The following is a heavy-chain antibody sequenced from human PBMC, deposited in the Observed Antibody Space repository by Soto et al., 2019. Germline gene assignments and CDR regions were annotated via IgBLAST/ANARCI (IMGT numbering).Heavy chain of an antibody. V-gene: IGHV3-23*01. J-gene: IGHJ6*02. D-gene: IGHD2-15*01. CDR3: ANPKGWMDV. Sequence: GWSLRLSCASSVFTFISYAMSWVRQAPGKGLEWVSAISGSGGSTYYADSVKGRFTISRDNSKNTLYLQMNSLRAEDTAVYYCANPKGWMDVWGQGTTVTSP. CDR2: ISGSGGST. CDR1: VFTFISYA.